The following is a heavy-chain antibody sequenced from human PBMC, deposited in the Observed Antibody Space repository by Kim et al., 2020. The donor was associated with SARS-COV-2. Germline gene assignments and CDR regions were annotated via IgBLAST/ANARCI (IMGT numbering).Heavy chain of an antibody. CDR2: VNSAGTIS. Sequence: GGSLRLSCVVSGFTFKSYWMHWVRQVPGKGLVWVSRVNSAGTISHYADAVKGRFTISRDNAKSTLYLEMSNLRAEDTAVYFCARGGGPYEAMRADWGQGTLVTVSS. CDR1: GFTFKSYW. J-gene: IGHJ4*02. V-gene: IGHV3-74*01. CDR3: ARGGGPYEAMRAD. D-gene: IGHD2-15*01.